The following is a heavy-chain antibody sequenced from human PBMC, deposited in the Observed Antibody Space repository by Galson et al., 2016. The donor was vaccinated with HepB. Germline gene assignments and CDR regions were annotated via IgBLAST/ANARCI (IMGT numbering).Heavy chain of an antibody. J-gene: IGHJ6*02. V-gene: IGHV6-1*01. CDR3: ARRGSGWYLPPRKYYYGMDV. CDR1: GDSVASNNAA. Sequence: CAISGDSVASNNAAWNWIRQSPSRGLEWLGRTYYNSKWYYDYATSVKGRITINPDTSKNHFSLQLTSVTPEDTAVYYCARRGSGWYLPPRKYYYGMDVWGQGTTVTVSS. D-gene: IGHD6-19*01. CDR2: TYYNSKWYY.